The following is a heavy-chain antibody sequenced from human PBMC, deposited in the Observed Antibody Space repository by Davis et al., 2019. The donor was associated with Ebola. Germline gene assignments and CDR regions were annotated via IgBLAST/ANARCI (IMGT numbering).Heavy chain of an antibody. CDR3: ARGGVGITDH. V-gene: IGHV4-34*01. CDR1: GGSLSGYY. CDR2: FDHSGRS. J-gene: IGHJ5*02. Sequence: PSETLSLTCAASGGSLSGYYWTWIRQPPGTGLEWIGEFDHSGRSTCSSSLKSRVTISVDTSRNQFSLKVTSVTAADTAVYYCARGGVGITDHWGQGTLVTVSS.